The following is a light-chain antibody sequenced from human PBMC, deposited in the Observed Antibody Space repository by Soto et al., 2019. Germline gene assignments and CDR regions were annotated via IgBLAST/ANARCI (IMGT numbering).Light chain of an antibody. CDR3: QHFNSYPWT. CDR2: AAS. Sequence: DIQMTQSPSSLSASVGDRVTITCRASQTFSVYLNWYQHKPGKAPKLLIHAASNLQSGVPSRFSGSGSGTEFTLTISSLQPDDFATYYCQHFNSYPWTFGQGTKVDIK. V-gene: IGKV1-9*01. CDR1: QTFSVY. J-gene: IGKJ1*01.